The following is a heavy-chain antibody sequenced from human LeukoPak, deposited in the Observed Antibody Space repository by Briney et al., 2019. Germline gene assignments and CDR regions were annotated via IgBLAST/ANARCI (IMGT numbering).Heavy chain of an antibody. V-gene: IGHV4-59*08. J-gene: IGHJ4*02. D-gene: IGHD6-13*01. Sequence: PSETLSLTCTVSGGSISSYYWSWIRQPPGKGLGWIGYIYYSGSTNYNPSLKSRVTISVDTSKNQFSLKLSSVTAADTAVYYCARRGAYSSSWILFDYWGQGTLVTVSS. CDR3: ARRGAYSSSWILFDY. CDR1: GGSISSYY. CDR2: IYYSGST.